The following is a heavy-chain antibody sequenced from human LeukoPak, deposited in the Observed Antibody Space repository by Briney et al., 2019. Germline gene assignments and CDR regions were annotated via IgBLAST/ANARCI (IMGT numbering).Heavy chain of an antibody. CDR2: IYYIGTS. Sequence: PSDTLSLICTVCGDSINTSNYFWGWSRQSTEKGLEWIGNIYYIGTSDYNPSLKSRVTISIDTSKNQFSLNLRSVTAADTAFYYCARHRSGSYIRYFDFWGQGALVTVSS. CDR3: ARHRSGSYIRYFDF. V-gene: IGHV4-39*01. D-gene: IGHD1-26*01. J-gene: IGHJ4*02. CDR1: GDSINTSNYF.